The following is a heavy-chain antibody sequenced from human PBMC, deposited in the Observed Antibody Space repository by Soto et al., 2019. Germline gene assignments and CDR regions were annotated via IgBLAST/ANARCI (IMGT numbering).Heavy chain of an antibody. Sequence: EVQLVESGGGLVKPGGSLRLSCAASGFTFSNAWMSWVRQAPGKGLEWVGRIKSKTDGGTTDYAAPVKGRFTISRDDSKNTLYLQMNSLKTADTAVYYCRIVVVPAAMSPFDYWGQGTLVTVSS. CDR2: IKSKTDGGTT. CDR1: GFTFSNAW. D-gene: IGHD2-2*01. V-gene: IGHV3-15*01. J-gene: IGHJ4*02. CDR3: RIVVVPAAMSPFDY.